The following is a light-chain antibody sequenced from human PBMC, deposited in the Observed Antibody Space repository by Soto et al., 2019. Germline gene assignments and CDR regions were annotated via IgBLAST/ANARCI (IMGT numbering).Light chain of an antibody. CDR3: RHRCAGHRT. CDR1: QSVGRP. J-gene: IGKJ3*01. CDR2: DAS. V-gene: IGKV3-11*01. Sequence: EIVLTQSPATLSLSPGESATLSCWASQSVGRPLAWYQHKPGQAPRLLFYDASSRATGIPSRFSAGGSGTDFTRPNIRMEPGAFAVYYCRHRCAGHRTFGPGTSVDIK.